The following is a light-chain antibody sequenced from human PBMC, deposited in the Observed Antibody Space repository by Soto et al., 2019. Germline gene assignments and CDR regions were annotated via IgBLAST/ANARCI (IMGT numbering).Light chain of an antibody. CDR3: CSYAGSSLYV. CDR1: SSDVGAYNY. Sequence: GQSVTISCTGTSSDVGAYNYVSWYQQHPGKAPKLMIYDVTKRPSGVPDRFSGSKSDNTASLTISGLQAEDEADYYCCSYAGSSLYVFGTGTKVTVL. CDR2: DVT. V-gene: IGLV2-11*01. J-gene: IGLJ1*01.